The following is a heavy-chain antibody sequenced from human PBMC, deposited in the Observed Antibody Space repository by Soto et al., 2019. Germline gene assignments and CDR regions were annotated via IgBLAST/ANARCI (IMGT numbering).Heavy chain of an antibody. J-gene: IGHJ4*02. Sequence: EVHLLESGGDLVQPGGSLRLSCAASGFTFSNYAMSWVRQAPGKGLDWVSGISGSAASTFYADSVKGRFTISRDNSKNTLYLQMNSLGAEDTAVYYCAKWTGRYCSGGRCYLDVPFDYWGQGTLVTVSS. CDR2: ISGSAAST. V-gene: IGHV3-23*01. CDR1: GFTFSNYA. CDR3: AKWTGRYCSGGRCYLDVPFDY. D-gene: IGHD2-15*01.